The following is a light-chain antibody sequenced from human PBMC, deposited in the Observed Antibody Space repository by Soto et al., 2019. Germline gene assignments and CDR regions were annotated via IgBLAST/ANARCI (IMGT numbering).Light chain of an antibody. CDR3: CSYAGSTTYV. CDR2: DVS. CDR1: SSDVGSYDL. J-gene: IGLJ1*01. V-gene: IGLV2-23*02. Sequence: QSVLTQPASVSGSPRQSITISCTGTSSDVGSYDLVSWYQQHPGKAPKLIIYDVSKRPSGASSRFSGSKSGNTASLTISGLQAEDEADYYCCSYAGSTTYVFGTGTKATVL.